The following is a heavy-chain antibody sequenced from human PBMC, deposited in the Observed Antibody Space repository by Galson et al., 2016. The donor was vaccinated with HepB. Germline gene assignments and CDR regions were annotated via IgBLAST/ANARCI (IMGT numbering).Heavy chain of an antibody. D-gene: IGHD1-26*01. CDR1: GYTFTSYA. Sequence: SVKVSCKASGYTFTSYAMHWVRQAPGQRLEWMGWINAGNGNTKYSQKFQGRVTITRDTFASTAYMELSSLRSEGTAAYYCARVRRELLFDYWGQGTLVTVSS. CDR3: ARVRRELLFDY. CDR2: INAGNGNT. J-gene: IGHJ4*02. V-gene: IGHV1-3*01.